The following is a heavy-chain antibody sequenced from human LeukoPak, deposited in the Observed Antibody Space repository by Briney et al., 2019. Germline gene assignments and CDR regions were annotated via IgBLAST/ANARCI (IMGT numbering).Heavy chain of an antibody. V-gene: IGHV3-21*01. CDR2: ITSPVGRM. CDR1: GFTFSTYS. Sequence: NPGGSLRLSCAASGFTFSTYSMNWVRQAPGKGLEWVSSITSPVGRMYYADSLKGRITISRDNARSTLYPQMNSLRAEDTAVYYCATDGRSSGWYGFDYWGQGILVTVSS. D-gene: IGHD6-19*01. CDR3: ATDGRSSGWYGFDY. J-gene: IGHJ4*02.